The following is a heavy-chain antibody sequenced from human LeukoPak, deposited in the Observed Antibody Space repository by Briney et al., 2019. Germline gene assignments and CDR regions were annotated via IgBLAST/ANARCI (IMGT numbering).Heavy chain of an antibody. V-gene: IGHV4-34*01. J-gene: IGHJ4*02. D-gene: IGHD5-18*01. CDR1: GGSFSGYY. CDR2: INHSGST. Sequence: KPSETLSLTCAVYGGSFSGYYWSWIRQPPGKGLEWIGEINHSGSTNYNPSLKSRVTISVDTSKNQFPLKLSSVTAADTAVYYCARWPRGGYSYGYVYWGQGTLVTVSS. CDR3: ARWPRGGYSYGYVY.